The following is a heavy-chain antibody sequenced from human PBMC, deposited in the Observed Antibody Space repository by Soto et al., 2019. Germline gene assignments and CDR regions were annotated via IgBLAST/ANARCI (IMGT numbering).Heavy chain of an antibody. CDR2: IYWDDDK. D-gene: IGHD3-10*01. CDR3: AHIYYYGSGSYYSPYYYYGMDV. J-gene: IGHJ6*02. Sequence: SGPTLVNPTQTLTLTCTFSGFSLSTSGVGVGWIRQPPGKALEWLALIYWDDDKRYSPSLKSRLTITKDTSKNQVVLTMTNMDPVDTATYYCAHIYYYGSGSYYSPYYYYGMDVWGQGTTVTVSS. V-gene: IGHV2-5*02. CDR1: GFSLSTSGVG.